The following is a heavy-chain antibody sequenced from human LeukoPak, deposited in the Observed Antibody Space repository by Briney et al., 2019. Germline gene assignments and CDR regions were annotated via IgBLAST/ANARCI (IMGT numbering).Heavy chain of an antibody. CDR1: GFVVSGNY. J-gene: IGHJ4*02. CDR3: ARGGGYKNDY. Sequence: GGSLRLSCAASGFVVSGNYMSWVRQAPGKGLECVSVIYSGGPTHDADSVKGRFTISRDNSKNTLYLQMNSLRAEDTAVYYCARGGGYKNDYWGQGTLVTVSS. CDR2: IYSGGPT. V-gene: IGHV3-66*01. D-gene: IGHD5-24*01.